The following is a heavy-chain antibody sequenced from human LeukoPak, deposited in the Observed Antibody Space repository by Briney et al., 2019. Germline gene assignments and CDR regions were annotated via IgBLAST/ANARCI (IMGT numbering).Heavy chain of an antibody. CDR2: IWYDGSNK. Sequence: PGGSLRLSCAASGFTFSSYGMHWVRQAPGKGLEWVAVIWYDGSNKYYADSVKGRFTISRDNSKNTLYLQMNSLRAEDTAVYYCARGYYYDSSGYPGPWGQGTLVTVSS. V-gene: IGHV3-33*01. D-gene: IGHD3-22*01. CDR3: ARGYYYDSSGYPGP. J-gene: IGHJ5*02. CDR1: GFTFSSYG.